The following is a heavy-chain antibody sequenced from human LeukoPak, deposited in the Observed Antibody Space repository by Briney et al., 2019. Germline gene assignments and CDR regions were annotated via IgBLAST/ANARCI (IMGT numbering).Heavy chain of an antibody. CDR1: GFTFSSYA. Sequence: PGGSLRFSCAASGFTFSSYAMHWVRQAPGKGLEWVAVISYDGSNKYYADSVKGRFTISRDNSKNTLYLQMNSLRAEDTAVYYCARDDCGGGSCYLVRGMDVWGQGTTVTVSS. CDR3: ARDDCGGGSCYLVRGMDV. D-gene: IGHD2-15*01. CDR2: ISYDGSNK. V-gene: IGHV3-30-3*01. J-gene: IGHJ6*02.